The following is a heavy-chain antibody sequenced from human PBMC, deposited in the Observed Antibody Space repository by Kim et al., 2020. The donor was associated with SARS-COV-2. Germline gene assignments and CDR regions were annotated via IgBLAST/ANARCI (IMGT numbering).Heavy chain of an antibody. CDR1: GYTFASYG. V-gene: IGHV1-18*01. Sequence: ASVKVSCKASGYTFASYGISWVRQAPGQGLEWMGWISAYNGNTNYAQKLQGRVTMTTDTSTSTAYMELRSLRSDDTAVYFCARGRYSYGFFDYWGQGTLVTVSS. D-gene: IGHD5-18*01. J-gene: IGHJ4*02. CDR3: ARGRYSYGFFDY. CDR2: ISAYNGNT.